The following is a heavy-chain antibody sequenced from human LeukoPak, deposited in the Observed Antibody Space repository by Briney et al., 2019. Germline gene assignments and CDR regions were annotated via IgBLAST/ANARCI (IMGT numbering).Heavy chain of an antibody. Sequence: SQTLSLTCTVSGGSISSGSYYWSWIRQPAGKGLEWIGRIYTSGSTNYNPSLKSRVTISVDTSKNQFSLKLSSVTAADTAVYYCAYDSSGYYYGADAFDIWDQGTMVTVSS. CDR1: GGSISSGSYY. J-gene: IGHJ3*02. V-gene: IGHV4-61*02. D-gene: IGHD3-22*01. CDR3: AYDSSGYYYGADAFDI. CDR2: IYTSGST.